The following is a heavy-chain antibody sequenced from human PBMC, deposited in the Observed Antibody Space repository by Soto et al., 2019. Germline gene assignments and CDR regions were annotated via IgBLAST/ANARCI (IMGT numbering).Heavy chain of an antibody. CDR1: GASISSSSYY. J-gene: IGHJ4*02. CDR3: ARRSSSGWFFDY. CDR2: IYYGGST. Sequence: SETLSLTCTVSGASISSSSYYWGWIRQSPGKGLEWIGTIYYGGSTSYNPSLKSRVTISVDTSKNQFSLKLSSVTAADTALYYCARRSSSGWFFDYWGQGTLVTVSS. V-gene: IGHV4-39*01. D-gene: IGHD6-13*01.